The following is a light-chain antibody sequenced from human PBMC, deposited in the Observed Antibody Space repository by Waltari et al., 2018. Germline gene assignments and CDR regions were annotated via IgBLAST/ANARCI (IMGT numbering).Light chain of an antibody. V-gene: IGKV1-33*01. CDR1: RDLTTS. J-gene: IGKJ2*01. CDR2: DAS. CDR3: QHYHNLPYT. Sequence: DIQMTQSPSSLSAAVGDRVTITCQATRDLTTSLSWFQQRPGKAPQLLIYDASPLQPGVPSRFSGSGSGTTFSFTITSLQPEDSATYYCQHYHNLPYTFGRGTKLQIK.